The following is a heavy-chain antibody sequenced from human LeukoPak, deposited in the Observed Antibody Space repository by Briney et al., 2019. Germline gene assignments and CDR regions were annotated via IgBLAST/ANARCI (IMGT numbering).Heavy chain of an antibody. V-gene: IGHV4-39*01. CDR1: GGSIISSSYY. J-gene: IGHJ4*02. CDR2: IYYSGST. CDR3: ARQSVGATDVHFDY. D-gene: IGHD1-26*01. Sequence: ASETLSLTCTVSGGSIISSSYYWGWIRQPPGKGLEWIGSIYYSGSTYYNPSLKSRVTISVDTSKNQFSLKLSSVTAADTAVYYCARQSVGATDVHFDYWGQGTLVTVSS.